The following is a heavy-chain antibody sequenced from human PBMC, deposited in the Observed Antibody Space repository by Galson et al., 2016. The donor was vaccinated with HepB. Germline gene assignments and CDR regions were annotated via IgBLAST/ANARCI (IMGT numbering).Heavy chain of an antibody. D-gene: IGHD1-26*01. V-gene: IGHV3-64D*08. Sequence: SLRLSCAASGFTFSSYAMYWVRQAPGKGLEYVSAISSNGGSTYYADSVKGRFTISRDNSKNTLSLQMSSLRAADTAVYYCVKRGQERSFDYGGQGTLVTDSS. J-gene: IGHJ4*02. CDR2: ISSNGGST. CDR1: GFTFSSYA. CDR3: VKRGQERSFDY.